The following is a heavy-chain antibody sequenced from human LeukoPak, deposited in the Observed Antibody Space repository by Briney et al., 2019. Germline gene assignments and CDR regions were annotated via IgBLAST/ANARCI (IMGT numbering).Heavy chain of an antibody. CDR1: GGSISSYY. V-gene: IGHV4-59*08. Sequence: KPSETLSLTCTVSGGSISSYYWSWIRQPPGKGLEWIGYIYYSGSTNHNPSLKSRVTISVDTSKNQFSLKLSSVTAADTAVYYCARSSAAAGGYYYYGMDVWGQGTTVTVSS. D-gene: IGHD6-13*01. CDR3: ARSSAAAGGYYYYGMDV. CDR2: IYYSGST. J-gene: IGHJ6*02.